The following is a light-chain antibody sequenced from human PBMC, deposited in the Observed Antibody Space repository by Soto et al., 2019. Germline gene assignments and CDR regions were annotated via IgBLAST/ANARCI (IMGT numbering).Light chain of an antibody. J-gene: IGKJ4*01. Sequence: EIVLTQSPATLTLSPGERATLSCRTSESVSTLLAWYQQKPGQSPRLLIYDASKRATGTPARFTGSGSGRDFTLTISSLEPQDFAVYYCQQRGSWPPLTFGGGTKVEIK. CDR1: ESVSTL. CDR2: DAS. CDR3: QQRGSWPPLT. V-gene: IGKV3-11*02.